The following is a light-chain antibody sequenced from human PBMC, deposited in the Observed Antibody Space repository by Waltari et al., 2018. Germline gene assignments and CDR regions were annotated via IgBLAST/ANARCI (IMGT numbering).Light chain of an antibody. Sequence: SYELTQPSSVSVSPGQTARIHCSGDVLAKKYARWFQQKPGPAPVLVIYKDSGRPAGIPGRFSGASSGTTCTLTIGGAQVEDEAGYYCYSAADNNWVFGGGTKLTVL. V-gene: IGLV3-27*01. CDR1: VLAKKY. J-gene: IGLJ3*02. CDR3: YSAADNNWV. CDR2: KDS.